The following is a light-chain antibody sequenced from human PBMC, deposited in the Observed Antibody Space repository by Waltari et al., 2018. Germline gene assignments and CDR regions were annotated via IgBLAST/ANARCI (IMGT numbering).Light chain of an antibody. V-gene: IGKV3-20*01. Sequence: EILLTQSPGTLSLSPGERATLSCRASPSVTRALAWYQQKPGQAPRLLIYGASNRATGLPDRFSGRGSGTDFSLTISRLEPEDFAVYYCQHYVRLPATFGQGTKVEIK. CDR1: PSVTRA. CDR2: GAS. CDR3: QHYVRLPAT. J-gene: IGKJ1*01.